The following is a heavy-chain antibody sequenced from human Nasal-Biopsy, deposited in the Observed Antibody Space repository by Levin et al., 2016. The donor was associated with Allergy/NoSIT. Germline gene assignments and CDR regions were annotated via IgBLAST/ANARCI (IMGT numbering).Heavy chain of an antibody. D-gene: IGHD2-2*01. Sequence: SETLSLTCAVYGESFSGNYWHWIRQPPGKGLEWIGEIDHTGTTNYNPSLKSRVTMSVDTSKNHFSLKVTSVTAADTALYYCARDFGRYCSGTSCSLDSWGPGTRVIVSS. V-gene: IGHV4-34*01. CDR3: ARDFGRYCSGTSCSLDS. CDR1: GESFSGNY. J-gene: IGHJ4*02. CDR2: IDHTGTT.